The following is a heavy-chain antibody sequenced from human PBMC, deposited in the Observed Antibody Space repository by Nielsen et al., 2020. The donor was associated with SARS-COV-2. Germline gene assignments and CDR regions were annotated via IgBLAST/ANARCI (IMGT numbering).Heavy chain of an antibody. D-gene: IGHD4-17*01. CDR3: ARVNYGDSFDY. V-gene: IGHV1-3*01. Sequence: ASVKVSCKASGYTSTNYHIHWVRQAPGQRLEWMGWIDADSGNTEYSQKFQGRVTITRDTSASTAYMELSSLRSEDTAVYYCARVNYGDSFDYWGQGALVTVSS. CDR1: GYTSTNYH. J-gene: IGHJ4*02. CDR2: IDADSGNT.